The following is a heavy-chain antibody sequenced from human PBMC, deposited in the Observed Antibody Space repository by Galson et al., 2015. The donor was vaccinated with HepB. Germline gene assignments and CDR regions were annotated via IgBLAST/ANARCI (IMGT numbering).Heavy chain of an antibody. CDR3: ARERNYDSSGYYPRRNNWFDP. J-gene: IGHJ5*02. CDR1: GGTFSSYA. Sequence: SVKVSCKASGGTFSSYAISWVRQAPGQGLEWMGGIIPIFGTANYAQKFQGRVTITADESTSTAYMELSSLRSEDTAVYYCARERNYDSSGYYPRRNNWFDPWGQGTLVTVSS. D-gene: IGHD3-22*01. CDR2: IIPIFGTA. V-gene: IGHV1-69*13.